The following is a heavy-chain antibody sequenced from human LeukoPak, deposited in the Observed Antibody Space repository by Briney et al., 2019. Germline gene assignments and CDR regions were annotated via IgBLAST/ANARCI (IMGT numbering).Heavy chain of an antibody. V-gene: IGHV3-23*01. J-gene: IGHJ4*02. Sequence: GGSLRLSCAASGFTFSSYAMSWVRQAPGKGLEWVSAISGSGGSTYYADSVKGRFTISRDNSKNTLYLQMNSLRAEDTAVYYCASQGAPYDFWSGYYLLRYFDYWGQGTLATVSS. CDR1: GFTFSSYA. CDR3: ASQGAPYDFWSGYYLLRYFDY. CDR2: ISGSGGST. D-gene: IGHD3-3*01.